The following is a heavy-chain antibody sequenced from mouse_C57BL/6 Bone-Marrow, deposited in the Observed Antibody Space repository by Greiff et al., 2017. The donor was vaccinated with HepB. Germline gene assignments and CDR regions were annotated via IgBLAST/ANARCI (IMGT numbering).Heavy chain of an antibody. CDR2: IYPRSGNT. Sequence: QQSGAELARPGASVKLSCKASGYTFTSYGISWVKQRTGQGLEWIGEIYPRSGNTYYNEKFKGKATLTADKSSSTAYMELRSLTSEDSAVYFCARGGYHGGDYWGQGTTLTVSS. J-gene: IGHJ2*01. V-gene: IGHV1-81*01. CDR1: GYTFTSYG. CDR3: ARGGYHGGDY. D-gene: IGHD2-2*01.